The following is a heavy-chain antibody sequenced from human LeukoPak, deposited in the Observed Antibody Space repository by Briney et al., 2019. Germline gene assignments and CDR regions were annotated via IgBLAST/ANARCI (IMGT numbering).Heavy chain of an antibody. Sequence: GGSLRLSCAASGFTFISYWMHWVRQDSGKGLVWVSRINADGSSTSYAASVKGRFTISRDNAKNTLYLQMNSLRAEDTAVYYCARTATDAFDIWGQGTMVTVSS. V-gene: IGHV3-74*01. CDR2: INADGSST. J-gene: IGHJ3*02. D-gene: IGHD2-21*02. CDR3: ARTATDAFDI. CDR1: GFTFISYW.